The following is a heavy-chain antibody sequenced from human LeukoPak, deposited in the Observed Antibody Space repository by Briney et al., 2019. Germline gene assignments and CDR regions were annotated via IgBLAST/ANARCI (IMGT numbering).Heavy chain of an antibody. CDR1: GGSISSYY. CDR3: ARDSPSDCGGDCYSAFDI. V-gene: IGHV4-59*01. J-gene: IGHJ3*02. CDR2: IYYSGST. Sequence: KPSETLSLTCTVSGGSISSYYWSWIRQPPGEGLEWIGYIYYSGSTDYNPSLKSRVTISVDTSKNQFSLKLSSVTAADTAVYYCARDSPSDCGGDCYSAFDIWGQGTMVTVSS. D-gene: IGHD2-21*02.